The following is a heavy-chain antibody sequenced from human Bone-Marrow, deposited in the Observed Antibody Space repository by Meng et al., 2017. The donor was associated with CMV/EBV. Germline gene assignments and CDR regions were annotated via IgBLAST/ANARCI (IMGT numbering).Heavy chain of an antibody. Sequence: ASVKVSCKASGYTFTGYYMHWVRQAPGQGLEWMGWINPNSGDTNYAQKFQGRVTMTRDTSISTAYMELSRLRSDDTAVYYCARRVASVVAGSLDYWGQGTLVTVSS. V-gene: IGHV1-2*02. D-gene: IGHD2-15*01. CDR3: ARRVASVVAGSLDY. CDR2: INPNSGDT. J-gene: IGHJ4*02. CDR1: GYTFTGYY.